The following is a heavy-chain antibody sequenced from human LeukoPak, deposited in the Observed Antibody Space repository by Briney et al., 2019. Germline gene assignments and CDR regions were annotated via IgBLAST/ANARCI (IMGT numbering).Heavy chain of an antibody. CDR3: ARGAGMTTVSSRTDYYYYMDV. Sequence: SVKVSCKASGGTFSSYAISWVRQAPGQGLEWMGGIIPIFGTANYAQKFQGRVTITTDESTSTAYMELSSLRSEDTAVYYCARGAGMTTVSSRTDYYYYMDVWGKGTTVTVSS. D-gene: IGHD4-11*01. V-gene: IGHV1-69*05. CDR1: GGTFSSYA. J-gene: IGHJ6*03. CDR2: IIPIFGTA.